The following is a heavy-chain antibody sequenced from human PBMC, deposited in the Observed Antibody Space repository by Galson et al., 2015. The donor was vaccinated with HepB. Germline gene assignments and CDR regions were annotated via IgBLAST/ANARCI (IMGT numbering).Heavy chain of an antibody. Sequence: SVKVSCKASGYTFRDYGISWVRQAPGQGLEWMGWISPYNGNTNFGQNFRNRVTMTTDTSTGTAYLDLRSLTSDDTAVYYCARNRDYYYTDPFDVWGQGTVVTVSS. CDR2: ISPYNGNT. J-gene: IGHJ3*01. D-gene: IGHD3-10*01. CDR3: ARNRDYYYTDPFDV. CDR1: GYTFRDYG. V-gene: IGHV1-18*01.